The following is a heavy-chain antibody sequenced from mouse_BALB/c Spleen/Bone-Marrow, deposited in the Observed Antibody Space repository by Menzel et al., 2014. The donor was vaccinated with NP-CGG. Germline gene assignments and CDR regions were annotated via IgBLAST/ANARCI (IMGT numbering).Heavy chain of an antibody. CDR1: GFNIKDYY. D-gene: IGHD2-14*01. Sequence: VQLQQSGAEIVRPGPPVRLSCTASGFNIKDYYMHWVKQRPEQGLGWIGWIDPENGDTEYAPKFQGKATMTADTSSNTAYLQLSSLTSEDTAVYYYHARDYRCEGYATPEWGQGPSVTVST. J-gene: IGHJ4*01. V-gene: IGHV14-4*02. CDR2: IDPENGDT. CDR3: HARDYRCEGYATPE.